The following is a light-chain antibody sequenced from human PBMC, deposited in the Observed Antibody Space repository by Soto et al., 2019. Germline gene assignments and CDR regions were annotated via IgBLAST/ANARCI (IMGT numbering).Light chain of an antibody. CDR2: EVS. V-gene: IGLV2-14*01. CDR1: SSDGGAYNY. Sequence: QSALTQPASVSGSPGQSITLSCTATSSDGGAYNYVSWYQHYPGKAPKLVISEVSNRPSGVSNRFSGSKSGNTASLTISGLQTEDEADYYCAAWDGSLNVVLFGGGTKLTVL. CDR3: AAWDGSLNVVL. J-gene: IGLJ2*01.